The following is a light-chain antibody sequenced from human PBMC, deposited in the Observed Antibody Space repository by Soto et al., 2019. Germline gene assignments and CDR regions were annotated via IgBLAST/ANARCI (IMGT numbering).Light chain of an antibody. CDR1: QSVSSN. V-gene: IGKV3-15*01. Sequence: EIVMTQAPATLSVSPGERATLSCRASQSVSSNLAWYQQKPCQAPRLLIYGASTRTTCIPARFSGSGSGTEFTLTISSLQSEDFAVYYSQQYNNWPHMAFGQGKKVEIK. CDR3: QQYNNWPHMA. J-gene: IGKJ1*01. CDR2: GAS.